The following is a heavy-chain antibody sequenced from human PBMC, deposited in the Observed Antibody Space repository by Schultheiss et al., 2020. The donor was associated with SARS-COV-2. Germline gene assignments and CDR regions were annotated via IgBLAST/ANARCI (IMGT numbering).Heavy chain of an antibody. J-gene: IGHJ4*02. D-gene: IGHD4-11*01. CDR1: GFTFSNAW. CDR2: IKSKTDGGTT. CDR3: AREVYSNYADY. V-gene: IGHV3-15*01. Sequence: SCAASGFTFSNAWMSWVRQAPGKGLEWVGRIKSKTDGGTTDYAAPVKGRFTISRDDSKNTLYLQMNSLRAEDTAVYYCAREVYSNYADYWGQGTLVTVSS.